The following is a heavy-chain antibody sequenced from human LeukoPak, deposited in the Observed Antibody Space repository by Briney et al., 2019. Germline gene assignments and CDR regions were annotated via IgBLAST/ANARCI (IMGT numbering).Heavy chain of an antibody. CDR3: AKASWVSSTDAVR. V-gene: IGHV3-23*01. CDR1: GLSFSSFA. D-gene: IGHD3-16*01. J-gene: IGHJ4*02. CDR2: IRGNDET. Sequence: GALRLSCAASGLSFSSFAMSWVRQGPARGLEWVSSIRGNDETFYADSVKGRFTLSSDSPRNTVYFQLNNLRVEDTAIYYCAKASWVSSTDAVRWGQGTLVTVSS.